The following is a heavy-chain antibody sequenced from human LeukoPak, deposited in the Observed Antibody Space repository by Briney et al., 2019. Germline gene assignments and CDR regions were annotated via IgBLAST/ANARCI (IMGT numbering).Heavy chain of an antibody. Sequence: GRSLRLSCAASGFTFSSYGMHWVRQAPGKGLEWVAVIWYDGSNKYYADSVKGRFTISRDNSKNTLYLQMNSLRAEDTAVYYCARDRHCTNGVCYTSAFDIWGQGTMVTVSS. V-gene: IGHV3-33*01. D-gene: IGHD2-8*01. J-gene: IGHJ3*02. CDR3: ARDRHCTNGVCYTSAFDI. CDR1: GFTFSSYG. CDR2: IWYDGSNK.